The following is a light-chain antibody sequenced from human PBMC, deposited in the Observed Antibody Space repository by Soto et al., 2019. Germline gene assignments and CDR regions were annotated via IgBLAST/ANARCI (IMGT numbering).Light chain of an antibody. V-gene: IGKV3-15*01. CDR2: GAS. CDR3: QQYNDWPPT. J-gene: IGKJ1*01. CDR1: QSVSGN. Sequence: EIVMTQSPATLSVSPGERATLSYRASQSVSGNLVWYQQKPGQAPRLLIYGASTRATGIPARFSGSGSGTEFTLTISSLQSEDFAVYYCQQYNDWPPTFGQGTKVEIK.